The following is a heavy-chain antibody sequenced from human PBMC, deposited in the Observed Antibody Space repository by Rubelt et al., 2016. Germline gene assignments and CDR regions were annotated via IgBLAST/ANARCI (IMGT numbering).Heavy chain of an antibody. J-gene: IGHJ4*02. D-gene: IGHD5-12*01. V-gene: IGHV3-48*01. Sequence: EVQLVESGGGLVQPGGSLRLSCAASGFTFSTYSMNWVRQAPGKGLEWVSFISSSGNAMFYADSVKGRFTISRDNAKESLFLQMNSLRAEDTAVYYCARDGGGYTAFDYWGQGTLVTVSS. CDR2: ISSSGNAM. CDR3: ARDGGGYTAFDY. CDR1: GFTFSTYS.